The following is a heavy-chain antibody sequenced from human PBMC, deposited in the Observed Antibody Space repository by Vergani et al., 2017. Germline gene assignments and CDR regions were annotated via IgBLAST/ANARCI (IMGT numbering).Heavy chain of an antibody. D-gene: IGHD3-10*01. CDR3: AREDFRQFGVAFDY. V-gene: IGHV3-33*01. CDR1: GFTFSSYG. CDR2: IWYDGSNK. Sequence: QVQLVESGGGVVQPGRSLRLSCAASGFTFSSYGMHWVRQAPGKGLEWVAVIWYDGSNKYYADSVKGRFTISRDNSKNTLYLQMNSLRAEDTAVYYCAREDFRQFGVAFDYWGQGTLVTVSS. J-gene: IGHJ4*02.